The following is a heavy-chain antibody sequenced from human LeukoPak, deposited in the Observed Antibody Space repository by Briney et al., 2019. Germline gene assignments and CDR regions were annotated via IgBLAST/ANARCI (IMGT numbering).Heavy chain of an antibody. CDR3: AGVEMATIKRGFDY. Sequence: ASVKVSCKASGYTFTSYGISWVRQAPGQGLEWMGWISAYNGNTNYAQKLQGRVTMTTDTSTSTAYMELRSLRSDDTAVYYCAGVEMATIKRGFDYWGQGTLVTVSS. D-gene: IGHD5-24*01. V-gene: IGHV1-18*01. CDR2: ISAYNGNT. CDR1: GYTFTSYG. J-gene: IGHJ4*02.